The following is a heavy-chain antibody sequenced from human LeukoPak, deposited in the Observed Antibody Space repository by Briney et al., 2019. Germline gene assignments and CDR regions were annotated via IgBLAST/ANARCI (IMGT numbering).Heavy chain of an antibody. J-gene: IGHJ4*02. CDR1: GFSVSTNY. Sequence: GGSLRLSCTAYGFSVSTNYRTWVRQAPGKGLEWVSVIYSGGTTYHADSVKGRFTISRDNSKNTVYLQMNSLRAEDTALYYCARGGTSGYHLAHWGQGIVVTVSS. D-gene: IGHD3-22*01. CDR3: ARGGTSGYHLAH. CDR2: IYSGGTT. V-gene: IGHV3-66*01.